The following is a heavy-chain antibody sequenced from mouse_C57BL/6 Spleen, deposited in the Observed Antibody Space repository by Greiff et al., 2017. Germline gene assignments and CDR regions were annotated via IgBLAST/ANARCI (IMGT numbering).Heavy chain of an antibody. CDR2: ISDGGSYT. CDR1: GFTFSSYA. CDR3: ARVRGYPYWYFDV. D-gene: IGHD2-2*01. J-gene: IGHJ1*03. Sequence: EVQRVESGGGLVKPGGSLKLSCAASGFTFSSYAMSWVRQTPEKRLEWVATISDGGSYTYYPDNVKGRFTISRDNAKNNLYLQMSHLKSEDTSMYYCARVRGYPYWYFDVWGTGTTVTVSS. V-gene: IGHV5-4*01.